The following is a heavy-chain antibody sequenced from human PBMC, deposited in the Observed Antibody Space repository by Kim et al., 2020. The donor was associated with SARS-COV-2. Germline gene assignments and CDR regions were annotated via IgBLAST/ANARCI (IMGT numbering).Heavy chain of an antibody. CDR2: ISSSSSTI. CDR3: ARDYYDSSGRSPAYYFDY. J-gene: IGHJ4*01. V-gene: IGHV3-48*02. D-gene: IGHD3-22*01. Sequence: SYISSSSSTIYYEDSVKGRLTIFRDNAKNSLYLQMNSLRDEDTAVYYCARDYYDSSGRSPAYYFDYWCHETLVTVTS.